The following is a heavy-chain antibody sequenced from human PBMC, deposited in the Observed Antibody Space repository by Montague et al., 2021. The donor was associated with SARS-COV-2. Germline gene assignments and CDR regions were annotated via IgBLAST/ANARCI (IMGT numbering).Heavy chain of an antibody. CDR3: ARVIVVGYYGMDV. CDR1: GFTFSSYA. V-gene: IGHV3-30-3*01. J-gene: IGHJ6*02. Sequence: SLRLSCAASGFTFSSYAMHWVRQAPGKGLEWVAVISYDGSNKYYADSVKGRFTISRDNSKNTLYLQMNSLRAEDTAVYYCARVIVVGYYGMDVWGQETTVTVSS. CDR2: ISYDGSNK. D-gene: IGHD3-22*01.